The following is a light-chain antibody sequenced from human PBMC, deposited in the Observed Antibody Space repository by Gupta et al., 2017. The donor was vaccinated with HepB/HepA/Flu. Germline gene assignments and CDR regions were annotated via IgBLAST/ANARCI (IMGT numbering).Light chain of an antibody. CDR3: AAWDDRMSAWV. CDR1: SSNIGNNY. V-gene: IGLV1-47*01. CDR2: RHI. J-gene: IGLJ3*02. Sequence: QSVLTQPSSASGTPGQKVTISCSGSSSNIGNNYVYWYQQLPGTAPKVLIYRHIERHSGVPGRFSASKSGASASLAISGLRSEDEADYYCAAWDDRMSAWVFGGGTKLTVL.